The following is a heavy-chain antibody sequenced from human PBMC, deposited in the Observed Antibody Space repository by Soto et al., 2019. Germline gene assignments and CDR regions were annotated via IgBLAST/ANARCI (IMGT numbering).Heavy chain of an antibody. V-gene: IGHV4-39*01. J-gene: IGHJ3*02. CDR2: IYYSGST. CDR3: ARRGDYGDWYAFDI. D-gene: IGHD4-17*01. CDR1: GGSISSSSYY. Sequence: SETLSLTCTVSGGSISSSSYYWGWIRQPPGKGLEWIGSIYYSGSTYYNPSLKSRVTISVDTSKNQFSLKLCSVTAADTAVYYCARRGDYGDWYAFDIWGQGTMVTVSS.